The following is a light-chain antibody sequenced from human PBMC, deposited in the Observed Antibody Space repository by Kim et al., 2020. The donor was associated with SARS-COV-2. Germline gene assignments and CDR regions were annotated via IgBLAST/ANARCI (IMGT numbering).Light chain of an antibody. V-gene: IGLV1-44*01. CDR3: AAWDDSLNGVV. Sequence: GMSITCSSSGSTPHTGSNTVNWTQQLPGPAPKLLTYSNNQRPSGVPDRFSGSKSGTSASLAISGLQSEDEADYYCAAWDDSLNGVVFGGGTQLTVL. CDR1: TPHTGSNT. CDR2: SNN. J-gene: IGLJ2*01.